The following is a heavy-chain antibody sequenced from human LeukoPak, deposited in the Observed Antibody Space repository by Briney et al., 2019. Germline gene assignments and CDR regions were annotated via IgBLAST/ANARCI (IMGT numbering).Heavy chain of an antibody. Sequence: SETLSLTCAVYGGSFSGYYWSWIRQPPGKGLEWIGEINHSGSTNYNPSLKSRVTISVDTSKNQFSLKLSSVTAADTAVYYCARGQYYYGSGFHFDYWGQGTLVTVSS. CDR1: GGSFSGYY. J-gene: IGHJ4*02. D-gene: IGHD3-10*01. CDR3: ARGQYYYGSGFHFDY. CDR2: INHSGST. V-gene: IGHV4-34*01.